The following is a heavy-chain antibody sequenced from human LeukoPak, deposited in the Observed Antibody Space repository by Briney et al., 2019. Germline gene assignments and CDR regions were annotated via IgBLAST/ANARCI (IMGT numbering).Heavy chain of an antibody. V-gene: IGHV1-3*01. J-gene: IGHJ4*02. Sequence: ASVKVSCKASGYTFTKCVVHWVRQAPGQRPEWMGWINAGNGDTKYSQDFQDRVTITRDTSASTAYMELSSLTSEDTALYYCARDDCGDTCYPGGYWGQGTLVTVSS. CDR3: ARDDCGDTCYPGGY. CDR1: GYTFTKCV. D-gene: IGHD2-21*01. CDR2: INAGNGDT.